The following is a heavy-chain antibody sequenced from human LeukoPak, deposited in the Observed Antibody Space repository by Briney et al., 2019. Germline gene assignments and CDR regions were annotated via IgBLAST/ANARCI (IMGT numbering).Heavy chain of an antibody. D-gene: IGHD2-15*01. J-gene: IGHJ6*03. Sequence: ASVKVSCKASGGTFSSYAISWVRQAPGQGLEWMGGIIPIFGTANYAQKFQGRVTITADESTSTAYMELSSLRSEDTAVYYCARGYCSGGSCTHYYYYMDVWGKGTTVTVSS. CDR2: IIPIFGTA. V-gene: IGHV1-69*01. CDR3: ARGYCSGGSCTHYYYYMDV. CDR1: GGTFSSYA.